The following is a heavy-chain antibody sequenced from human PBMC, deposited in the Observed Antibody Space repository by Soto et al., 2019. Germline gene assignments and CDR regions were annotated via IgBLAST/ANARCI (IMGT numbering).Heavy chain of an antibody. Sequence: PGGSLRLSCAASGFTFSSYSMIWVRQAPGKGLEWVSYITSSSSTIYYTDSVKGRFTISRDNAKNSLYLQMNSLTDKDTAVYYCARRAASGSAGLDVWGQGTTVTV. CDR3: ARRAASGSAGLDV. D-gene: IGHD5-12*01. CDR2: ITSSSSTI. V-gene: IGHV3-48*02. CDR1: GFTFSSYS. J-gene: IGHJ6*02.